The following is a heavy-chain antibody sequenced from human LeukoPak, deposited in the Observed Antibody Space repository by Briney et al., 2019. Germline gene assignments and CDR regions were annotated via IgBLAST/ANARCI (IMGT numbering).Heavy chain of an antibody. D-gene: IGHD6-6*01. CDR3: AKDLEYSSSSFDY. Sequence: GGSLRLSCAASGIPFKIYGMSWVRQAPGKELEWVSAISGGGGSTYYADSVKGRFTISRDNSKNTLYLQMNSLRAEDTAVYYCAKDLEYSSSSFDYWGQGNLVTVSS. J-gene: IGHJ4*02. V-gene: IGHV3-23*01. CDR1: GIPFKIYG. CDR2: ISGGGGST.